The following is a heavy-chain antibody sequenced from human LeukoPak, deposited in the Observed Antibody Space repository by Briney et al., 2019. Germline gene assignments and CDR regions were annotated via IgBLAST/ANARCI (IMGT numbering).Heavy chain of an antibody. J-gene: IGHJ6*03. CDR3: RITMVRGSNYYCYMDA. Sequence: PGGSLRLSCRASGFTFSDYYMSWIRQAPGKGLEWVSYISSSGSTIYYADSVKGRFTISRDNAKNSLYLQMNSLRAEDTAVYYCRITMVRGSNYYCYMDAWGKGTTVTVSS. V-gene: IGHV3-11*04. CDR2: ISSSGSTI. D-gene: IGHD3-10*01. CDR1: GFTFSDYY.